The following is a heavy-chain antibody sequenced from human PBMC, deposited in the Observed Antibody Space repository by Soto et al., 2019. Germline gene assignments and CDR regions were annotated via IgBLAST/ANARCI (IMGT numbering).Heavy chain of an antibody. V-gene: IGHV3-48*01. D-gene: IGHD5-18*01. J-gene: IGHJ4*02. Sequence: LRLSCAASGFTFSSYSMNWVRQAPGKGLEWVSYISSSSSTIYYADSAKGRFTISRDNAKNSLYLQMNSLRAEDTAVYYCARGHSYGYDYWGQGTLVTVSS. CDR2: ISSSSSTI. CDR1: GFTFSSYS. CDR3: ARGHSYGYDY.